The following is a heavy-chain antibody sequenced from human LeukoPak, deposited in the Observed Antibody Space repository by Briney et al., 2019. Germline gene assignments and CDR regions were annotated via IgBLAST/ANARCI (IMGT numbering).Heavy chain of an antibody. CDR1: GLTFSTYT. D-gene: IGHD1-26*01. CDR3: ARDKRGANWFDP. CDR2: ISGSSPYI. V-gene: IGHV3-21*01. Sequence: SGGSLTLSCSPSGLTFSTYTMNWVRQAPGKGLEWVSSISGSSPYINYAESVKGRCTISRDNAKNSLYLQMNSLRAEDTAVYYCARDKRGANWFDPWGEGTLVTVSS. J-gene: IGHJ5*02.